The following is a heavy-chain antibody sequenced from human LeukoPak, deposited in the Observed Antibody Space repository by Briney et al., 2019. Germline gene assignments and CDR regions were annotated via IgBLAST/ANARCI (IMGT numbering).Heavy chain of an antibody. J-gene: IGHJ2*01. Sequence: ASVKVSCKVSGSTLSDLSIHWVRQAPGKGLEYVGGSDPEDGETFHAQNFQGIVTMTEDTSIDTAYMELSSLRSEDTAVYYCVTDRARLFWYFDLWGRGTLVTVSS. CDR2: SDPEDGET. V-gene: IGHV1-24*01. CDR3: VTDRARLFWYFDL. D-gene: IGHD2-21*02. CDR1: GSTLSDLS.